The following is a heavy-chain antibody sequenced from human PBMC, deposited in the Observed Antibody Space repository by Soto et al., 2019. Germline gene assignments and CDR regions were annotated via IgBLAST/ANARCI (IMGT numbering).Heavy chain of an antibody. CDR3: AKDPAPYCSGGSCYLNWFDP. J-gene: IGHJ5*02. D-gene: IGHD2-15*01. Sequence: GGSLRLSCAASGFTFSTYAMSWVRQAPGKGLDWVSAISGSGGSTYYADSVKGRFTISRDNSKSTLYLQMNSLRAEDTAVYYCAKDPAPYCSGGSCYLNWFDPWGQGTLVTVSS. V-gene: IGHV3-23*01. CDR2: ISGSGGST. CDR1: GFTFSTYA.